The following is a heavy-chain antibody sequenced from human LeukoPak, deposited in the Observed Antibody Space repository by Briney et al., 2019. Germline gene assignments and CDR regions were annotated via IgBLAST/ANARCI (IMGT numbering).Heavy chain of an antibody. V-gene: IGHV3-21*01. J-gene: IGHJ6*03. Sequence: GGSLRLSCAASGFSFSSYNMNWVRQAPGKGLEWVSSISGSYSYIYYADSVKGRFTISRDSAKNSLYLQMNSLRAEDTAVYYCARAFGGYDSQYFYYYMDVWGKGTTVTVSS. CDR2: ISGSYSYI. CDR1: GFSFSSYN. CDR3: ARAFGGYDSQYFYYYMDV. D-gene: IGHD5-12*01.